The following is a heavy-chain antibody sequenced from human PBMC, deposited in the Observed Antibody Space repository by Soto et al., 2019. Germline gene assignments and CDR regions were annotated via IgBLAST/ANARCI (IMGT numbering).Heavy chain of an antibody. V-gene: IGHV3-48*03. J-gene: IGHJ4*02. CDR2: ITGSGGVM. Sequence: GGSLRLSCTASGFDFSGSEMNWFRQAPEKGLEWVAYITGSGGVMFHADSVKGRFSISRDNAKNSLFLEMSDLTADDTGVYYCAKVAPFILGSPFWGQGALVTVSS. CDR3: AKVAPFILGSPF. D-gene: IGHD2-21*01. CDR1: GFDFSGSE.